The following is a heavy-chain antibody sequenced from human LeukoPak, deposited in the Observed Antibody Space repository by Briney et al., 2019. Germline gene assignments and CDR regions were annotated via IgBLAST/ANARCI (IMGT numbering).Heavy chain of an antibody. J-gene: IGHJ4*02. CDR1: GFTFSRYA. CDR2: ISASAGST. V-gene: IGHV3-23*01. D-gene: IGHD2-2*01. CDR3: AKDIVLVPAAYYFDY. Sequence: PGESLRLSCAASGFTFSRYAMSWVRQAPGKGLEWVSDISASAGSTSYADSVKGRFTISRDNSKNTLYLQMNSLRAEDTAVYYCAKDIVLVPAAYYFDYWGQGTLVTVSS.